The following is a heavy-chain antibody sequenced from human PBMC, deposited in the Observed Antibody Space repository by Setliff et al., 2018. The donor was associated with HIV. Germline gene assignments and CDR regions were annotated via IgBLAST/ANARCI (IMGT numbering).Heavy chain of an antibody. V-gene: IGHV3-66*02. CDR3: AREDP. J-gene: IGHJ5*02. CDR2: IYIDGST. Sequence: PGGSLRLSCAASGFTVSSNYMSWVRQAPGKGLEWVSVIYIDGSTYYADSVRGRFTISRDNYKNTLYLQMKSLRAEDTAVYYCAREDPWGQGTLVTVSS. CDR1: GFTVSSNY.